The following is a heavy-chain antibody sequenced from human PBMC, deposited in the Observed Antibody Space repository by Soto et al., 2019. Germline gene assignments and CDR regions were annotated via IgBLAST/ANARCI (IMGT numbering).Heavy chain of an antibody. V-gene: IGHV6-1*01. J-gene: IGHJ4*02. D-gene: IGHD2-15*01. CDR3: AREECPGGSCYSGFDS. CDR2: TYYRSKWYN. CDR1: GDSVSSKSAA. Sequence: SQTLSLTCAISGDSVSSKSAAWTWIRQSPSRGLEWLGRTYYRSKWYNDYAVSVKSRITINPGTSKNQFSLQLDSVTPEDTAVYYCAREECPGGSCYSGFDSWGQGTLVTVSS.